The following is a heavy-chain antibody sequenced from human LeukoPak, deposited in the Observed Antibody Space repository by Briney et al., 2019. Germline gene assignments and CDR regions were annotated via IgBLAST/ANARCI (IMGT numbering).Heavy chain of an antibody. CDR1: GFSITTNGVG. V-gene: IGHV2-5*02. CDR3: THSLRRPSCSGGNCYYFDY. Sequence: SGPTLVNPTQTLPLTCTVTGFSITTNGVGVGWIRQAPGKALEWLAIIFWDGDRRYNSSLRSRLTITSDNSKNQVVLTMTNMGPVDTATYFCTHSLRRPSCSGGNCYYFDYWGQGTLVTVSS. J-gene: IGHJ4*02. CDR2: IFWDGDR. D-gene: IGHD2-15*01.